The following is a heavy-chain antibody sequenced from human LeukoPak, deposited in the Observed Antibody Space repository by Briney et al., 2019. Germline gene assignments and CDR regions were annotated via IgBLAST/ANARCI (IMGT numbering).Heavy chain of an antibody. J-gene: IGHJ4*02. CDR3: GRAVVVPAAMEGTFDY. D-gene: IGHD2-2*01. Sequence: PGGSLRLSFAASGFTVSSNYMSWVRQAPGKGLEWVSVIYSGGSTYYAESVKGRFTIYRDNSETTLYLEMDGLRAEDTAVYYCGRAVVVPAAMEGTFDYWGQGTLVTVSS. CDR1: GFTVSSNY. V-gene: IGHV3-66*02. CDR2: IYSGGST.